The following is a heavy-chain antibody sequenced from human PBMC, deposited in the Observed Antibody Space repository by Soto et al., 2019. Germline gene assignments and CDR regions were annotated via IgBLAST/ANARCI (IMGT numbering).Heavy chain of an antibody. D-gene: IGHD3-9*01. Sequence: SETLSLTCTVSGGSVSSGSYYWSWIRQPPGKGLEWIGYSYYSGSTNYNPSLKSRVTISVDTSKNQFSLKMTSVTAAETAVYYCARARLRYFDWLLSHYGMDVWGQGPPVTVSS. V-gene: IGHV4-61*01. CDR3: ARARLRYFDWLLSHYGMDV. CDR2: SYYSGST. J-gene: IGHJ6*02. CDR1: GGSVSSGSYY.